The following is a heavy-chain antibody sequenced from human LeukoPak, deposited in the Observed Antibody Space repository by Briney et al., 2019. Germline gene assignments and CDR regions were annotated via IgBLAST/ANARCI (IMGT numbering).Heavy chain of an antibody. V-gene: IGHV3-66*04. CDR1: GFTFSSYA. Sequence: GGSLRLSCAASGFTFSSYAMSWVRQAPGKGLEWVSVIYSGGSTYYADSVKGRFTISRDNSKNTLYLQMNSLRAEDTAVYYCARHLKNYYGSGSYYYYFDYWGQGTLVTVSS. J-gene: IGHJ4*02. D-gene: IGHD3-10*01. CDR3: ARHLKNYYGSGSYYYYFDY. CDR2: IYSGGST.